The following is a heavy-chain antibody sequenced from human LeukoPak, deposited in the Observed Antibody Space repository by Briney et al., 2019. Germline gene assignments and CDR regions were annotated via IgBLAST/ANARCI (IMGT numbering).Heavy chain of an antibody. Sequence: GGSLRLSCAASGFTFSSYSMHWVRQAPGKGLEWVAVISYDGSNKYYADSVKGRFTISRDNSKNTLYLQMNSLRAEDTAVYYCATRDQDYDFWSGYYPIGYWGQGTLVTVSS. V-gene: IGHV3-30-3*01. D-gene: IGHD3-3*01. J-gene: IGHJ4*02. CDR2: ISYDGSNK. CDR1: GFTFSSYS. CDR3: ATRDQDYDFWSGYYPIGY.